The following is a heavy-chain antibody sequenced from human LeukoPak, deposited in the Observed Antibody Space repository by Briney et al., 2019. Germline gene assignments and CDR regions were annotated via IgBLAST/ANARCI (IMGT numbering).Heavy chain of an antibody. V-gene: IGHV3-74*01. J-gene: IGHJ3*02. D-gene: IGHD3-16*01. Sequence: GGSLRLSCAASGFTFSSYWMHWVRQAPGKGLVWVSRINSDGSSTSYADSVKGRFTISRDNSKNTLYLQMNSLRAEDTAVYYCAKGYVVGAFDIWGQGTMVTVSS. CDR3: AKGYVVGAFDI. CDR1: GFTFSSYW. CDR2: INSDGSST.